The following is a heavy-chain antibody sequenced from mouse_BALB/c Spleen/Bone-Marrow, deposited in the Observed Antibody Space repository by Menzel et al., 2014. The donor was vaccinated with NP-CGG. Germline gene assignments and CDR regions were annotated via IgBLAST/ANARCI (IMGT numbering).Heavy chain of an antibody. V-gene: IGHV1-63*02. D-gene: IGHD1-1*01. CDR1: GYTFTNYW. Sequence: VQLQQSGAELVRPGTSGKMSCKAAGYTFTNYWIGWVKQRPEHGLEWIGDIYTGGGYTNYNEKFKGKATLTADTSSSTAYMQLSSLTSEDSAIYYCARGITTVVAYYAMDYWGQGTSVTVSS. CDR2: IYTGGGYT. CDR3: ARGITTVVAYYAMDY. J-gene: IGHJ4*01.